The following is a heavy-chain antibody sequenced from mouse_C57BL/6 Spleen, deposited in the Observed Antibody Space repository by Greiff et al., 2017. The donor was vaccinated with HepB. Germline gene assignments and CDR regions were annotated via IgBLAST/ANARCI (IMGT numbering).Heavy chain of an antibody. CDR1: GYTFTSYW. CDR2: IDPSDSET. CDR3: ARRHYYAMDY. J-gene: IGHJ4*01. V-gene: IGHV1-52*01. Sequence: QVQLQQSGAELVRPGSSVKLSCKASGYTFTSYWMHWVKQRPIQGLEWIGNIDPSDSETHYNQKFKDKATLTVDKSSSTAYMQLSSLTSEDSAVYYCARRHYYAMDYWGQGTSVTVSS.